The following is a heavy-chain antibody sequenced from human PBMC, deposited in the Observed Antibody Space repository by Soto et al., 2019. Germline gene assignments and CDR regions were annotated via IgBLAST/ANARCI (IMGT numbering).Heavy chain of an antibody. D-gene: IGHD6-19*01. J-gene: IGHJ4*02. CDR3: ARGIDSSGWYGGDFDY. CDR1: GGSISSGGYY. CDR2: IYYSGST. V-gene: IGHV4-31*03. Sequence: SETLSLTCTVSGGSISSGGYYWSWIRQHPGKGLEWIGYIYYSGSTYYNPSLKSRVTISVDTSKNQFSLKLSSVTAADTAVYYCARGIDSSGWYGGDFDYWGQGTLVTVSS.